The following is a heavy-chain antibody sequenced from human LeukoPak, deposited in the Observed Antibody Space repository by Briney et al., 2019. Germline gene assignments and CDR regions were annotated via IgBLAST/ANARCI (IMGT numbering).Heavy chain of an antibody. CDR2: IYYSGST. CDR1: GGSISSYY. V-gene: IGHV4-59*01. D-gene: IGHD5-12*01. Sequence: SETLSLTCTVSGGSISSYYWSWIRQPPGKGLEWIGYIYYSGSTNYNPSLKSRVTISVDTSKNQFSLRLNSVTAADTAVYYCARQGPSGYDPIHFGYWGQGTLVTVSS. CDR3: ARQGPSGYDPIHFGY. J-gene: IGHJ4*02.